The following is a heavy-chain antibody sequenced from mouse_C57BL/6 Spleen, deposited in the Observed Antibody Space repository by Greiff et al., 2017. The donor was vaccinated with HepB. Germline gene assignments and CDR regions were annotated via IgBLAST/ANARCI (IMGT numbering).Heavy chain of an antibody. Sequence: QVQLKQPGTELVKPGASVKLSCKASGYTFTSYWMHWVKQRPGQGLEWIGNINPSNGGTNYNEKFKSKATLTVDKSSSTAYMQLSSLTSEDSAVYYCARPRLHYYGSSYWYFDVWGTGTTVTVSS. CDR2: INPSNGGT. D-gene: IGHD1-1*01. V-gene: IGHV1-53*01. J-gene: IGHJ1*03. CDR3: ARPRLHYYGSSYWYFDV. CDR1: GYTFTSYW.